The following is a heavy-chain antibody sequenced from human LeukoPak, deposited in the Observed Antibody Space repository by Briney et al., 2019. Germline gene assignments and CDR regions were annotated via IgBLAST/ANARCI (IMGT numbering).Heavy chain of an antibody. J-gene: IGHJ4*02. Sequence: PSETLSLTCTVSGGSISSGGYYWSWIRQHPGKGLEWIGYIYYSGSTYYNPSLKSRVTISVDTSKNQFSLKLSSVTAADTAVYYCARLSIPATESAVDYWGQGTLVTVSS. D-gene: IGHD5-12*01. V-gene: IGHV4-31*03. CDR3: ARLSIPATESAVDY. CDR1: GGSISSGGYY. CDR2: IYYSGST.